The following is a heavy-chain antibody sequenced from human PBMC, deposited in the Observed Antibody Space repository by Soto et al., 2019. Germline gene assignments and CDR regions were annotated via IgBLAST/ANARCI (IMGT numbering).Heavy chain of an antibody. CDR2: IYYSGST. J-gene: IGHJ6*02. CDR1: GGSISSGGYY. V-gene: IGHV4-31*03. Sequence: QVQLQESGPGLVKPSQTLSLTCTVSGGSISSGGYYWSWIRQHPGKGLEWIGYIYYSGSTYYNPYLKSRVTRSVDTSNNQFSLKLSSVTAADTAVYYCARDPEVTMVRGASYGMDVWGQGTTVTVSS. D-gene: IGHD3-10*01. CDR3: ARDPEVTMVRGASYGMDV.